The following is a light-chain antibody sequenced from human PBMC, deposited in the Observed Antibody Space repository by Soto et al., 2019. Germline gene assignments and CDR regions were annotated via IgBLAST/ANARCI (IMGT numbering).Light chain of an antibody. CDR1: RSFASSY. CDR3: QQYGSSPPYS. CDR2: AAS. V-gene: IGKV3-20*01. J-gene: IGKJ2*01. Sequence: EIVLTQSPGTLSLSPGERATLSCRASRSFASSYLALYQQKPGQAPRLLIYAASIRATGIPDRFSGSASGTDFTLTISRLDPEDFAVYYCQQYGSSPPYSFGQGTKLEIK.